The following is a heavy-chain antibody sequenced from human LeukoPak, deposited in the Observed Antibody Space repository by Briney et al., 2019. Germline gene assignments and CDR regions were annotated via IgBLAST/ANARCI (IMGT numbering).Heavy chain of an antibody. CDR1: GVTFSSYW. V-gene: IGHV3-7*01. D-gene: IGHD3-10*02. J-gene: IGHJ6*04. CDR3: AELGITMIGGV. Sequence: PGGSLRLSCAASGVTFSSYWMTWVRQAPGKGLEWVANIKQDGTEKNYVDSVKGRFTISRDNAKNSLYLQMNSLRAEDTAVYYCAELGITMIGGVWGKGTTVTISS. CDR2: IKQDGTEK.